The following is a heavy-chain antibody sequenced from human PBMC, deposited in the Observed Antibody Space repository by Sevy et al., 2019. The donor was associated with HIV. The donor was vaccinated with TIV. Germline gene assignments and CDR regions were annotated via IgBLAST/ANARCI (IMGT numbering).Heavy chain of an antibody. Sequence: GGSLRLSCAASGFTFDDYGMTWVRQAPGKGLEWVSGINWNGGNTGYADSVKGRFTISRDNGKNSLYLQMNSLRAEDTALYHCARRIRYDSSGYGFYFDHWGQGTLVTVSS. J-gene: IGHJ4*02. CDR3: ARRIRYDSSGYGFYFDH. CDR2: INWNGGNT. V-gene: IGHV3-20*01. CDR1: GFTFDDYG. D-gene: IGHD3-22*01.